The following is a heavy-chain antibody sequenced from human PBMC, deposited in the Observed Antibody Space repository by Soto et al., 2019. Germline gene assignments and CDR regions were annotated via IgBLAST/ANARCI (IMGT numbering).Heavy chain of an antibody. CDR3: AKMAAADKTPYWYTAL. CDR1: GFTFSSYG. CDR2: ISSDGSYK. J-gene: IGHJ2*01. V-gene: IGHV3-30*18. Sequence: GGSLRLSCAASGFTFSSYGMHWVRQAPGKGLEWVAVISSDGSYKYYADSVKGRFTISRDNSKNTLYLQMNSLRAEDTAVYYCAKMAAADKTPYWYTALWGRGSLVTVSS. D-gene: IGHD6-13*01.